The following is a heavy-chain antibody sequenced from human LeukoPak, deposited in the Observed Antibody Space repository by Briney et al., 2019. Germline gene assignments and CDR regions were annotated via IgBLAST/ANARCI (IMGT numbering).Heavy chain of an antibody. Sequence: GASVKVSCKASGYTFTSYYMHWVRQAPGQGLEWMGIINPSGGSTSYAQKFQGRVTMTRDTSTSTVYTELSSLRSEDTAVYYCARDLGIYYDYVWGSYRSGAFDIWGQGTMVTVSS. CDR3: ARDLGIYYDYVWGSYRSGAFDI. D-gene: IGHD3-16*02. V-gene: IGHV1-46*01. CDR2: INPSGGST. CDR1: GYTFTSYY. J-gene: IGHJ3*02.